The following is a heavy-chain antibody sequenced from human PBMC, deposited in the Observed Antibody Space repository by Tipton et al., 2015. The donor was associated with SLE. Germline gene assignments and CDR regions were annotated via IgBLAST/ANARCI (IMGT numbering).Heavy chain of an antibody. V-gene: IGHV4-61*02. CDR1: GGSISSGSYY. CDR3: ARGWGAYSSGWRYFYYYMDV. CDR2: IFPNGGT. D-gene: IGHD6-19*01. Sequence: LRLSCTVSGGSISSGSYYWSWIRQPAGKALEWIGRIFPNGGTDYNPSLKSRVTMSIDTSKNQFSLRLNSVTAADTAVYYCARGWGAYSSGWRYFYYYMDVWGKGTTVTVSS. J-gene: IGHJ6*03.